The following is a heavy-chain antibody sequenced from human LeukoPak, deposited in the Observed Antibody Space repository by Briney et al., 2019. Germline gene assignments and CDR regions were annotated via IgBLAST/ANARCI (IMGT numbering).Heavy chain of an antibody. V-gene: IGHV4-59*08. Sequence: PSGTLSLTCTVSGGSISSYYWSWIRQPPGKGLEWIGYIYYSGSTNYNPSLKSRVTISVDTSKNQFSLKLSSVTAADTAVYYCARHSITMVRGVISDWFDPWGQGTLVTVSS. D-gene: IGHD3-10*01. CDR3: ARHSITMVRGVISDWFDP. CDR1: GGSISSYY. CDR2: IYYSGST. J-gene: IGHJ5*02.